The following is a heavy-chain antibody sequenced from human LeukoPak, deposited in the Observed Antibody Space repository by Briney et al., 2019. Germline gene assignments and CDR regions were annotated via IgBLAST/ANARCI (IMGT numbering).Heavy chain of an antibody. D-gene: IGHD5-12*01. V-gene: IGHV3-20*01. CDR2: INWNGGST. J-gene: IGHJ3*02. CDR1: GFTFDDYG. Sequence: GGSLRLSCAASGFTFDDYGMSWVRQAPGKGLEWVSGINWNGGSTGYADPVKGRFTISRDNAKNSLYLQMNSLRAEDTALYHCARVEGYSGYDQGAFDIWGQGTMVTVSS. CDR3: ARVEGYSGYDQGAFDI.